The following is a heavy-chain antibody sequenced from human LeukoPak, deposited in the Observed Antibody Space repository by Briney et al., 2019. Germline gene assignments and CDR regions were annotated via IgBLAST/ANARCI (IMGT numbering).Heavy chain of an antibody. D-gene: IGHD2-2*01. CDR3: ASLGQHCSSTSCYDGKRFDH. CDR2: IIPIFGTA. CDR1: GGTFSSYA. J-gene: IGHJ5*02. V-gene: IGHV1-69*06. Sequence: SVKVSCKASGGTFSSYAISWVRQAPGQGLEWMGRIIPIFGTANYAQKFQGRVTITADKSTSTAYMELSSLRSEDTAVYYCASLGQHCSSTSCYDGKRFDHWGQGTLVTVSS.